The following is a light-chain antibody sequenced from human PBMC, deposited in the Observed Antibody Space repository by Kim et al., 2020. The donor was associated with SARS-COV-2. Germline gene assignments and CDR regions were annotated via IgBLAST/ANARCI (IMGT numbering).Light chain of an antibody. CDR2: DDN. CDR3: ETWDSSLGAGHV. V-gene: IGLV1-51*01. Sequence: QNVTISCSGSSSNIGNNLVSWYQQLPGTAPKLLIYDDNKRPSGIPDRFSGSKSGTSATLGITGLQTGDAADYYCETWDSSLGAGHVFGTGTKVTVL. CDR1: SSNIGNNL. J-gene: IGLJ1*01.